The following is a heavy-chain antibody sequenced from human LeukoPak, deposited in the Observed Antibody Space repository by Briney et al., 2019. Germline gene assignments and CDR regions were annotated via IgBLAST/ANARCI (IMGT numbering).Heavy chain of an antibody. J-gene: IGHJ4*02. CDR2: IRSNGATA. V-gene: IGHV3-23*01. Sequence: PGGSLRLSCAASGFSFSSFAMTWVRQAPGKGLEWVSTIRSNGATAYNADSVKGRFTISRDNSKNTVYLQMNSLRAEDAAVYYCARGESWAFDYWGQGTLVTVSS. CDR3: ARGESWAFDY. D-gene: IGHD1-26*01. CDR1: GFSFSSFA.